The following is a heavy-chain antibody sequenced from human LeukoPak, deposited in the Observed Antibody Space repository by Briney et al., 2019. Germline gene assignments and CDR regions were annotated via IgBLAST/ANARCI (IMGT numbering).Heavy chain of an antibody. CDR2: ISAYSGNT. D-gene: IGHD6-19*01. CDR3: ARDLHSSGWYWFDT. Sequence: ASVKVSCKASGYTLTTYGLSWVRQAPGRGLEWMGWISAYSGNTNYAQKFQGRVTMTTDTSTSTAYMELWSLTSDDTALYYCARDLHSSGWYWFDTWGQGTLVTVSS. J-gene: IGHJ5*02. CDR1: GYTLTTYG. V-gene: IGHV1-18*01.